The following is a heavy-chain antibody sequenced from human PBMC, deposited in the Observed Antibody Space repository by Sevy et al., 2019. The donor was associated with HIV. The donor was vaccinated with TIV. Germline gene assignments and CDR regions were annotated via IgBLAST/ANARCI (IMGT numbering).Heavy chain of an antibody. D-gene: IGHD2-8*01. CDR2: IGYDGSNK. CDR1: GFAPSTYG. V-gene: IGHV3-33*01. J-gene: IGHJ4*02. Sequence: GGSLRLSCAASGFAPSTYGMHWVRQAPGKGLEWVAVIGYDGSNKYYADSVKGLFSISIDNSRNTLFLQMDSLRAEDTAVYYCARDPRMYGDYLLAYFDYWGQGTLVTVSS. CDR3: ARDPRMYGDYLLAYFDY.